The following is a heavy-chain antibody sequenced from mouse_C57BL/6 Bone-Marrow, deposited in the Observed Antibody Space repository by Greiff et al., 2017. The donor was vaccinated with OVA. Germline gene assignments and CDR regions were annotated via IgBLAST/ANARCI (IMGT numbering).Heavy chain of an antibody. CDR3: ARERIYYGSSSDY. J-gene: IGHJ2*01. Sequence: VQLKQPGAELVKPGASVKLSCKASGYTFTSYWMQWVKQRPGQGLEWIGEIDPSDSYTNYNQKFKGKATLTVDTSSSTAYMQLSSLTSEDSAVYYCARERIYYGSSSDYWGQGTTLTVSS. CDR2: IDPSDSYT. CDR1: GYTFTSYW. D-gene: IGHD1-1*01. V-gene: IGHV1-50*01.